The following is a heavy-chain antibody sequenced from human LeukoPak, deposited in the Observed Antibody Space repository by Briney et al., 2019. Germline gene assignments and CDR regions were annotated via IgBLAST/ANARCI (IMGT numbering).Heavy chain of an antibody. D-gene: IGHD3-10*01. CDR3: ARGRGTTMVRGVITNYFDL. Sequence: GASVKVSCRASGYTFTAHNIHWVRQAPGQGLGWMGWIDPNSGGTNYAQKFQGSVTMTGDTSINTAFMELSRLRSDDTAIYYCARGRGTTMVRGVITNYFDLWGRGSLVTVSS. CDR2: IDPNSGGT. J-gene: IGHJ2*01. CDR1: GYTFTAHN. V-gene: IGHV1-2*02.